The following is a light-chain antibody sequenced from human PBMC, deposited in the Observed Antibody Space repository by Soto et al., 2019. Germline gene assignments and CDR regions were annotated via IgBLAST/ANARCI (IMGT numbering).Light chain of an antibody. CDR2: GAS. J-gene: IGKJ1*01. Sequence: EIVLTQSPGPLSLSPGERAPPSFRASQSVSNNYLAWYQQKPGQAPRLLIYGASNRATGIPDRFSGSGSGTDFTLTISRLEPEDFAVYYCQQYGSSGPFGQGAKADVK. CDR1: QSVSNNY. CDR3: QQYGSSGP. V-gene: IGKV3-20*01.